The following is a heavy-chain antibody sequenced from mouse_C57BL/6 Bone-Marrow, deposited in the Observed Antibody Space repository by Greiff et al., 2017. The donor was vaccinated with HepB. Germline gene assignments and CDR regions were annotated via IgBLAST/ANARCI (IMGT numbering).Heavy chain of an antibody. V-gene: IGHV3-6*01. CDR3: ARGAIYYGNSWFAY. Sequence: EVHLQQSGPGLVKPSQSLSLTCSVTGYSITSGYYWNWIRQFPGNKLEWMGYISYDGSNNYNPSLKNRISITRDTSKNQFFLKLNSVTTEDTATYYCARGAIYYGNSWFAYWGQGTLVTVSA. J-gene: IGHJ3*01. D-gene: IGHD2-1*01. CDR1: GYSITSGYY. CDR2: ISYDGSN.